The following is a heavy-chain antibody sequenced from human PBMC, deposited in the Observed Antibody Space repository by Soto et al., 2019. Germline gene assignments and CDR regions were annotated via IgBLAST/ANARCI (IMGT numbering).Heavy chain of an antibody. V-gene: IGHV4-61*01. CDR3: ARTSPGWFDP. J-gene: IGHJ5*02. CDR1: GGSVSSGSYY. Sequence: SETLSLTCTVSGGSVSSGSYYWSWIRQPPGKGLEWIGYIYYSGSTNYNPSLKSRVTISVDTSKNQFSLKLSSVTAADTAVYYCARTSPGWFDPWGQGTLVTVSS. D-gene: IGHD7-27*01. CDR2: IYYSGST.